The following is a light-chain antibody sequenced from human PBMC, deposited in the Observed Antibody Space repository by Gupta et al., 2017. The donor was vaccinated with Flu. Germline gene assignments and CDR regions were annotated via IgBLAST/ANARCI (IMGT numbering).Light chain of an antibody. V-gene: IGKV3-11*01. J-gene: IGKJ4*01. CDR3: QQRADWPLT. CDR1: QSVTGA. Sequence: EVVWTQSPATLSLSPGERATLSCRASQSVTGALAWYQQKPGQAPRLLVYDDSNRAAGIPVKFSGSGSGTDFTLTISNLEPEDFAVYYCQQRADWPLTFGGGTKVEIK. CDR2: DDS.